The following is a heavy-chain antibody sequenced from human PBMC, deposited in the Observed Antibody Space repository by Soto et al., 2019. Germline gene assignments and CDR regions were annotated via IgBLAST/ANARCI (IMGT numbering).Heavy chain of an antibody. J-gene: IGHJ4*02. V-gene: IGHV3-30-3*01. CDR1: GFTFSSYA. CDR3: ASPPEEWERPDY. Sequence: QVQLVESGGGVVQPGRSLRLSCAASGFTFSSYAMHWVRQAPGKGLEWVAVISYDGSNKYYADSVKGRFTISRDNSKNTLYLQMNSLRAEDTAVYYCASPPEEWERPDYWGQGTLVTVSS. D-gene: IGHD1-26*01. CDR2: ISYDGSNK.